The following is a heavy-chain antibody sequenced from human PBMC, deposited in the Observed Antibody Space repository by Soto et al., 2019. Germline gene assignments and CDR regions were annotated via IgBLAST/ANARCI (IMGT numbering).Heavy chain of an antibody. CDR2: ISWNSGSI. CDR1: GFTFDDYA. J-gene: IGHJ5*02. V-gene: IGHV3-9*01. D-gene: IGHD6-19*01. Sequence: GGSLRLSCAASGFTFDDYAMHWVRQAPGKGLEWVSGISWNSGSIGYADSVKGRFTISRDNAKNSLYLQMNSLRAEDTALYYCAKSSGWYEDNWFDPWGQGTLVTVSS. CDR3: AKSSGWYEDNWFDP.